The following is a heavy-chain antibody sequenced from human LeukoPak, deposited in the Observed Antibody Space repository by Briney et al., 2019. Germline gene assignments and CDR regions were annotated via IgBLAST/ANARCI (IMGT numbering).Heavy chain of an antibody. D-gene: IGHD3-3*01. CDR3: QSRFLEWLLDY. CDR2: IYYGGYT. CDR1: GGSISSNNYY. Sequence: SETLSLTCTVSGGSISSNNYYWGWIRQPPGKGLEWIGSIYYGGYTYYNPSLKSRVTIAVDTSKNQFSLKLSSVTAADTAIYYCQSRFLEWLLDYWGQGTLVTVSS. V-gene: IGHV4-39*01. J-gene: IGHJ4*02.